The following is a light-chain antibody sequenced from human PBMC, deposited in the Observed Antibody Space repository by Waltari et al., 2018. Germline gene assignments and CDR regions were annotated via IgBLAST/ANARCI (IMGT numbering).Light chain of an antibody. J-gene: IGLJ1*01. CDR1: SADVGASTY. CDR2: DAT. Sequence: QSVLTQPASVSWPPGQSITIPCTGTSADVGASTYVSWYQQHPGKAPKLIIYDATVRPSGISNRFSGSKSGNTASLTISGLQAEDEADFYCSSYTSSNTQYVFGTGTKVTVL. V-gene: IGLV2-14*03. CDR3: SSYTSSNTQYV.